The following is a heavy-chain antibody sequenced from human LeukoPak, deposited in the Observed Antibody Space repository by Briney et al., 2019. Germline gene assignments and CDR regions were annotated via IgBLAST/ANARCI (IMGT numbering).Heavy chain of an antibody. J-gene: IGHJ4*02. V-gene: IGHV3-21*01. Sequence: GGSLRPSCAASGFTFSSYSMNWVRQAPGKGPEWVSSISSSSSYIYYADSVKGRFTISRDNAKNSLYLQMNSLRAEDTAVYYCAREEDGSECDYWGQGTLVTVSS. D-gene: IGHD3-10*01. CDR2: ISSSSSYI. CDR3: AREEDGSECDY. CDR1: GFTFSSYS.